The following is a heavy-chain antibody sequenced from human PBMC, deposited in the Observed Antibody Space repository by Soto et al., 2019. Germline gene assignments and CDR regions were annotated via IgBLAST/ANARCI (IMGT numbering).Heavy chain of an antibody. Sequence: QVQLVQSGAEVKKPGSSVKVSCKASGGTFSSYTISWVRQAPGQGLEWMGRIIPILGIANYAQKFQGRVTITADKSTSTAYMELSSLRSEDTAVYYCARETYSGSYNPFVYWGQGTLVTVSS. V-gene: IGHV1-69*02. CDR3: ARETYSGSYNPFVY. J-gene: IGHJ4*02. CDR1: GGTFSSYT. D-gene: IGHD1-26*01. CDR2: IIPILGIA.